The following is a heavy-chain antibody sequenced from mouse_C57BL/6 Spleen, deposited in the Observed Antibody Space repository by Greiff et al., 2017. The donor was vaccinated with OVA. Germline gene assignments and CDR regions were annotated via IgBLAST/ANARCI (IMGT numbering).Heavy chain of an antibody. CDR3: ARGYYGNYYAMDY. J-gene: IGHJ4*01. V-gene: IGHV5-17*01. Sequence: EVKVEESGGGLVKTGGSLKLSCAASGFTFSDYGMHWVRQAPEKGLEWVAYISSGSSTIYYADTVKGRFTISRDNAKNTLFLQMTSLRSEDTAMYYCARGYYGNYYAMDYWGQGTSVTVSS. CDR1: GFTFSDYG. CDR2: ISSGSSTI. D-gene: IGHD1-1*01.